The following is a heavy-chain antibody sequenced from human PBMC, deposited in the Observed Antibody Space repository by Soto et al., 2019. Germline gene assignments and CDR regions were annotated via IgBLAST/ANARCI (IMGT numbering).Heavy chain of an antibody. CDR3: SREERAWLLNSHVYSFDY. Sequence: EVQLVESGGGLVKPGGSLRLSCAASGFTFSSYSMNWVRQAPGKGLEWVSSISSSSSYIYYEDSVKGRFTISRDNAKNSLYLQMNSLRAEYTAVYYCSREERAWLLNSHVYSFDYWGQGPLVNVSS. D-gene: IGHD5-18*01. CDR2: ISSSSSYI. V-gene: IGHV3-21*01. J-gene: IGHJ4*01. CDR1: GFTFSSYS.